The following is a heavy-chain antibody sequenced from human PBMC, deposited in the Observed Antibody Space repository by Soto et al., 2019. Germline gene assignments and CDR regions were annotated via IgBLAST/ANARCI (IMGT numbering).Heavy chain of an antibody. J-gene: IGHJ6*02. V-gene: IGHV4-30-4*01. CDR3: ARKVNRRYVDIPN. CDR2: IYYSGST. D-gene: IGHD1-1*01. CDR1: GGSISSGDYY. Sequence: QVQLQESGPGLVKPSQTLSLTCTVSGGSISSGDYYWSWIRQPPGKGLEWIGYIYYSGSTYYNPSLQSRVTISVDTAKNQFSLKLSSVTAADTAVYYCARKVNRRYVDIPNWGQGTTVTVSS.